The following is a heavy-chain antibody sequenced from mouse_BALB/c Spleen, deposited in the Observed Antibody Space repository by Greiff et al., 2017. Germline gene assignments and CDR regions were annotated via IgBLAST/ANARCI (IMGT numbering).Heavy chain of an antibody. CDR2: ISDGGSYT. D-gene: IGHD2-1*01. J-gene: IGHJ1*01. V-gene: IGHV5-4*02. Sequence: EVQLVESGGGLVKPGGSLKLSCAASGFAFSSYDMYWVRQTPEKRLEWVATISDGGSYTYYPDSVKGRYTISRDNAKNNLYLQMSSLKSEDTAMYYCARDRYGNYGYFDVWGAGTTVTVSS. CDR3: ARDRYGNYGYFDV. CDR1: GFAFSSYD.